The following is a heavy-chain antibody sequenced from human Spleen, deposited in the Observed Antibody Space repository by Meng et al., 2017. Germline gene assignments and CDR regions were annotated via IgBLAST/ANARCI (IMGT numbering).Heavy chain of an antibody. J-gene: IGHJ4*02. D-gene: IGHD4-17*01. V-gene: IGHV4-39*07. CDR1: GGSISSSSYY. Sequence: SETLSLTCTVSGGSISSSSYYWGWIRQPPGKGLEWIGSIYYSGSTYYNPSLKSRVTISVDTSKNQFSLKLSSVTAADTAVYYCARCLDSAVTTGSFDYWGQGTLVTVSS. CDR2: IYYSGST. CDR3: ARCLDSAVTTGSFDY.